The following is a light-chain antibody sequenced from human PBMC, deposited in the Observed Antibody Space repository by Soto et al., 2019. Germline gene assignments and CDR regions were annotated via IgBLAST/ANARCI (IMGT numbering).Light chain of an antibody. CDR1: SSDVGAYNY. V-gene: IGLV2-8*01. CDR2: EVS. CDR3: SSYAGSTPDV. J-gene: IGLJ1*01. Sequence: QSALTQPPSASGSPGKSVTISCTGTSSDVGAYNYVSWYQQHPGKAPKLMIYEVSKRPSGVPDRFSASKSGNTASLTVSGLQAEDEADYYCSSYAGSTPDVFGTGTKLTVL.